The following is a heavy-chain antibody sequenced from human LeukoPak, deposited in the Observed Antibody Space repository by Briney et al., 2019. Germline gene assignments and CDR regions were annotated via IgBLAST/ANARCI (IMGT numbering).Heavy chain of an antibody. CDR3: ARQSAADYDFWSDSHYYYYYMDV. CDR2: IYYSGST. J-gene: IGHJ6*03. Sequence: SETLSLTCTVSGGSISSSSYYWGWIRQPPGKGLEWIGSIYYSGSTYYNPSLKSRVTMSVDTSKNQFSLKLTSVTAADTAVYYCARQSAADYDFWSDSHYYYYYMDVWGKGTTVTVTS. D-gene: IGHD3-3*01. V-gene: IGHV4-39*01. CDR1: GGSISSSSYY.